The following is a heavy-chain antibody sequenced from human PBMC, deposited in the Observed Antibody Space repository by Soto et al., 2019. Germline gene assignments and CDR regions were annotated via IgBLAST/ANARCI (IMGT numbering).Heavy chain of an antibody. D-gene: IGHD6-13*01. CDR2: IIPILDIA. J-gene: IGHJ5*02. CDR3: ARDYGRGIAAAGNWFDP. Sequence: QVQLVQSGAEVKKPGSSVKVSCMASGGTFSSYTISWVRQAPGQGLEWMERIIPILDIANYAQKFQGRVTITADKSTHTADMELSSLRSEDTAFYYCARDYGRGIAAAGNWFDPWGQGTLVTVTS. CDR1: GGTFSSYT. V-gene: IGHV1-69*08.